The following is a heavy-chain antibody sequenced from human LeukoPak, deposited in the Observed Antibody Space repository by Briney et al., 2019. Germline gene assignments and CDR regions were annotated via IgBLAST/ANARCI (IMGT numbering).Heavy chain of an antibody. D-gene: IGHD1-1*01. CDR1: GFTVSSNY. Sequence: PGGSLRLSCAASGFTVSSNYMSWLRQAPGKGLEWVSVLYSGGKTYYADSAKGRFTISRDSSTNTLYLQMESLRAEDTAAYYCARETGAATTYFDYWGQGTLVIVSS. CDR3: ARETGAATTYFDY. V-gene: IGHV3-53*01. CDR2: LYSGGKT. J-gene: IGHJ4*02.